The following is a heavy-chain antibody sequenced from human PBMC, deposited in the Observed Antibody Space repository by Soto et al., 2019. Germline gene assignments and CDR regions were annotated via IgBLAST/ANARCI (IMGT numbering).Heavy chain of an antibody. CDR3: ARDRLMVRGADYYYYGMDV. CDR2: IYYSGST. J-gene: IGHJ6*02. Sequence: SETLSLTCSVSGGSINKYYWSWIRQPPGKGLEWIGYIYYSGSTNYNPSLKSRVTISVDTSKNQFSLKLSSVTAADTAVYYCARDRLMVRGADYYYYGMDVWGQGTTVTVSS. D-gene: IGHD3-10*01. CDR1: GGSINKYY. V-gene: IGHV4-59*01.